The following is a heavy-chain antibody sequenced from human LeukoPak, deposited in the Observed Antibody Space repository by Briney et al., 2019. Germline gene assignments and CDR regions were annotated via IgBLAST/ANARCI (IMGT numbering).Heavy chain of an antibody. V-gene: IGHV1-18*01. CDR2: ISAFNGNT. CDR1: GYTFTNYG. Sequence: ASVKVSCKASGYTFTNYGISWVRQAPGQGLEWMGWISAFNGNTNYAQKLQGRVTMTTDTSTTTAYMELRSLRSEDTAVYYCARGGWSSSGWYWDYWGQGTLVTVSS. CDR3: ARGGWSSSGWYWDY. J-gene: IGHJ4*02. D-gene: IGHD6-19*01.